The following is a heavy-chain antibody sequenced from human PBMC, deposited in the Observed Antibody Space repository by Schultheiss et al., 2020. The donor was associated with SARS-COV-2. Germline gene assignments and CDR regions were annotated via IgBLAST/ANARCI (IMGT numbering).Heavy chain of an antibody. CDR1: GGSLSGFH. CDR2: INHSGST. D-gene: IGHD3-10*01. V-gene: IGHV4-34*01. J-gene: IGHJ4*02. Sequence: SETLSLTCAVYGGSLSGFHCSWIRQPPGKGLEWIGEINHSGSTSYNPSLKSRVTISVDTSKNQFSLELRSVTAADTGFYYCARGRRLSFTMVRGPVDYWGQGTLVTVSS. CDR3: ARGRRLSFTMVRGPVDY.